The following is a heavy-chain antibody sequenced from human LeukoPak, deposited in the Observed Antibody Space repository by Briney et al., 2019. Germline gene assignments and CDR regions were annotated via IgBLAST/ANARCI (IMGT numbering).Heavy chain of an antibody. D-gene: IGHD4-17*01. CDR2: IYPGDSDT. CDR1: GYSFTSYW. CDR3: ASSVTRYGDYTYGVDV. Sequence: GESLKISCKGSGYSFTSYWIGWVRQMPGKGLEWMGIIYPGDSDTRYSPSFQGQVTISADKSISTAYLQWSSLKASDTAMYYCASSVTRYGDYTYGVDVWGQGTTVTVSS. V-gene: IGHV5-51*01. J-gene: IGHJ6*02.